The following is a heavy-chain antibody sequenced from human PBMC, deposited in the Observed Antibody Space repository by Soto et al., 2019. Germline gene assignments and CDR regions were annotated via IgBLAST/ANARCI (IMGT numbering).Heavy chain of an antibody. CDR3: ARGVKMATPHRYYFDF. D-gene: IGHD5-12*01. J-gene: IGHJ4*02. Sequence: PGLSLKISCQASGFPFTSYWITWVRQMPGRGLGWMGRIDSSDSSINYNPSFRGHVTISADRSTSTAYLQWNNLKASDTAMYYCARGVKMATPHRYYFDFWGQGTLVTV. V-gene: IGHV5-10-1*01. CDR2: IDSSDSSI. CDR1: GFPFTSYW.